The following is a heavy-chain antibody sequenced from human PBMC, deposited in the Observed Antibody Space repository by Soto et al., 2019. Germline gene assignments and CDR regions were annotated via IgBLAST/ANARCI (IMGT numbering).Heavy chain of an antibody. J-gene: IGHJ4*02. CDR2: ISFDGSSK. D-gene: IGHD3-10*01. CDR1: GFTFDSYA. Sequence: GGSLRLSCAGSGFTFDSYALHWVRQAPGKGLEWVAVISFDGSSKYHADSVMGRFTISRDNSKNTLYLQMNSLGAEYTAFYYCARVPYGSRSYFDYWGQGTLVTVSS. V-gene: IGHV3-30-3*01. CDR3: ARVPYGSRSYFDY.